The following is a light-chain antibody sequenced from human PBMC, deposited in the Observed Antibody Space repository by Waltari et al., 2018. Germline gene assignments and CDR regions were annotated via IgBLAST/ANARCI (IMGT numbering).Light chain of an antibody. Sequence: QSALTQPASVSGSPGQTITITCTGTSSDVGGSNYVYWYQQDPGKAPKLLISDVSNRPSWISNLFSGSKSGNTASLTISGLQAEDVSDYYCCSFTSGSTCVFGGGTKLTVL. V-gene: IGLV2-14*01. CDR3: CSFTSGSTCV. CDR1: SSDVGGSNY. J-gene: IGLJ3*02. CDR2: DVS.